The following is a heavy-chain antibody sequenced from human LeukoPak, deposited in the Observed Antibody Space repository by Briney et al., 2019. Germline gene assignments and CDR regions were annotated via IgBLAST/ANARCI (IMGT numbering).Heavy chain of an antibody. CDR2: IYHSGST. CDR1: GGSISRGGYS. V-gene: IGHV4-30-2*01. J-gene: IGHJ4*02. CDR3: ARGPGGYYFDY. D-gene: IGHD2-8*02. Sequence: PSETLSLTCTVSGGSISRGGYSWSWIRQPPGKGLEWIGYIYHSGSTYYNPSLKSRVTISVDRSKNQFSLKLSSVTAADTAVYYCARGPGGYYFDYWGQGTLVTVSS.